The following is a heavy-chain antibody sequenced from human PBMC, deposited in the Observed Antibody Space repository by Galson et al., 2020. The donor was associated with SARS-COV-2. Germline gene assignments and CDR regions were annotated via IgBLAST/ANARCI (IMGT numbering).Heavy chain of an antibody. CDR2: LDWDDDK. J-gene: IGHJ5*02. Sequence: SGPPLVHPTQPLTLTCTFSGFSLSTSGMRVSWIRQPPGKALEWLARLDWDDDKFYSTPLKIRLNISKDNCKHQVVLTMTNKYPVDTATYYCVIAVAGTFWFDPWGQGTLVNVSS. CDR1: GFSLSTSGMR. V-gene: IGHV2-70*04. D-gene: IGHD6-13*01. CDR3: VIAVAGTFWFDP.